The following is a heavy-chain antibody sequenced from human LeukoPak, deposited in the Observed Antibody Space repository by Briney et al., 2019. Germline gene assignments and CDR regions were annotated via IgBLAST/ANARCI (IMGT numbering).Heavy chain of an antibody. CDR2: ISAYNGNT. D-gene: IGHD2-2*01. V-gene: IGHV1-18*01. J-gene: IGHJ4*02. CDR3: ARGQSAYCSSTSCPFDY. Sequence: ASVKVSCKASGYTFTSYGISWVRQAPGQGLEWMGWISAYNGNTNYAQKLQGRVTMTTDTSTSTAYMELRSLRSEDTAVYYCARGQSAYCSSTSCPFDYWGQGTLVTVSS. CDR1: GYTFTSYG.